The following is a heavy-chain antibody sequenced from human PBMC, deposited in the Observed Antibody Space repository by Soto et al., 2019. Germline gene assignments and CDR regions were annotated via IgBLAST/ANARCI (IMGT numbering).Heavy chain of an antibody. D-gene: IGHD6-19*01. CDR1: GYTFTSYG. Sequence: ASVKFSCKASGYTFTSYGISWVRQAPGQGLEWMGWISAYNGNTNYAQKLQGRVTMTTDTSTSTAYMELRSLRSDDTAVYYCATSDLGGYSSGWYFYFDYWGQGTLVTVSS. V-gene: IGHV1-18*01. CDR3: ATSDLGGYSSGWYFYFDY. J-gene: IGHJ4*02. CDR2: ISAYNGNT.